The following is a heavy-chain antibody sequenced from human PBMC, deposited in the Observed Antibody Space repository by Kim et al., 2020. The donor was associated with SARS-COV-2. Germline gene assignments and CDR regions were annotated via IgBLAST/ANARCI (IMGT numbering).Heavy chain of an antibody. J-gene: IGHJ4*02. CDR3: AKGPYSSSWSMNFDY. Sequence: ESVKGRFTGSRDNSKNTLYLTVNSLRADDTAVYYCAKGPYSSSWSMNFDYWGQGTLVTVSS. V-gene: IGHV3-23*01. D-gene: IGHD6-13*01.